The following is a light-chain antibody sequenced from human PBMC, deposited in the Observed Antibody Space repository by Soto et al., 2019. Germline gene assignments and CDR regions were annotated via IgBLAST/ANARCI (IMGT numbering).Light chain of an antibody. J-gene: IGLJ1*01. CDR3: QSYDSSLSGYV. V-gene: IGLV1-40*01. Sequence: QSVLTQPPSVSGAPGQRVTISCTGSSSNIGAGYDVHWYQQLPGTAPKLLIYGNSNRPSGVPDRFSGYKSGTSASLAITGLQAEDEADYYCQSYDSSLSGYVFGTGTKVTXL. CDR2: GNS. CDR1: SSNIGAGYD.